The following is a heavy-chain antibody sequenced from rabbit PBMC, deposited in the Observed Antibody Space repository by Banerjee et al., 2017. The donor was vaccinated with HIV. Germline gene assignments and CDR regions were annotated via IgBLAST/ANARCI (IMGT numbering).Heavy chain of an antibody. Sequence: QEQLEESGGGLVKPGGTLTLTCKASGIDFSSYYYMCWVRQAPGKGLEWIGCIYAGSGAGTHYTSWAKGRFTISKTSSTTVTLQMTSLTAADTATYFCARASTYDYFDLWGPGTLVTVS. V-gene: IGHV1S45*01. J-gene: IGHJ4*01. CDR1: GIDFSSYYY. CDR3: ARASTYDYFDL. D-gene: IGHD6-1*01. CDR2: IYAGSGAGT.